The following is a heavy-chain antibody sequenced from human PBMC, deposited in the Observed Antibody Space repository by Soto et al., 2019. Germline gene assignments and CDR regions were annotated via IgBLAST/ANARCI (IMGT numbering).Heavy chain of an antibody. CDR2: IKNDGSEK. D-gene: IGHD5-18*01. CDR1: GISTSSYW. J-gene: IGHJ4*02. CDR3: VTGYHSDY. Sequence: EEQLVESGGALVRPGESLRLSCAASGISTSSYWMGWVRQAPGRGLEWVASIKNDGSEKYYMDSLKGRFTISRDNALNSLYLQMNSLRAEDTAVSFCVTGYHSDYWGQGTLVTVSS. V-gene: IGHV3-7*03.